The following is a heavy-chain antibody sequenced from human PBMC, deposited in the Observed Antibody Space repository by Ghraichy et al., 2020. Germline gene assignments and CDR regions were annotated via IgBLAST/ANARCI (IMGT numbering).Heavy chain of an antibody. CDR3: ARADHDFWTGYPNWFDP. Sequence: SETLSLTCTVSGGPINNYYWNWIRQSPGKGLEWIGYIHYSGKTNHNPSLKGRVTVSGDTSKNQFSLKLPSVTAADTAVYYCARADHDFWTGYPNWFDPWGQGTLVTVSS. D-gene: IGHD3/OR15-3a*01. J-gene: IGHJ5*02. CDR2: IHYSGKT. V-gene: IGHV4-59*01. CDR1: GGPINNYY.